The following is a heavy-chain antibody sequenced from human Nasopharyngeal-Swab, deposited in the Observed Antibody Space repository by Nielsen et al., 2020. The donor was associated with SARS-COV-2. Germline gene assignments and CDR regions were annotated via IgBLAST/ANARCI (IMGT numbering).Heavy chain of an antibody. CDR2: IKSKTDGGTT. CDR3: TTGPIGRVPAAGTK. J-gene: IGHJ4*02. Sequence: SCAASGFTFSNAWMSWVRQAPGKGLEWVGRIKSKTDGGTTDYAAPVKGRFTISRDDSKNTLYLQMNSLKTEDTAVYYCTTGPIGRVPAAGTKWGQGTLVTVSS. CDR1: GFTFSNAW. V-gene: IGHV3-15*01. D-gene: IGHD6-13*01.